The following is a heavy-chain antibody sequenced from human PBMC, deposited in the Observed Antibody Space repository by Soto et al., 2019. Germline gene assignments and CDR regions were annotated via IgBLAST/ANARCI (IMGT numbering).Heavy chain of an antibody. CDR1: GFTFSSYA. V-gene: IGHV3-23*01. Sequence: EVQLLESGGGLVQPGGSLRLSCAASGFTFSSYAMSWVRQAPGKGLEWVSAISGSGGSTYYADSVKGRFTISRDNSKNTWDLERNSLGAEDTAVYYCGKEGQPPGGGYFDYWGQGTLVTVSS. CDR2: ISGSGGST. D-gene: IGHD3-10*01. CDR3: GKEGQPPGGGYFDY. J-gene: IGHJ4*02.